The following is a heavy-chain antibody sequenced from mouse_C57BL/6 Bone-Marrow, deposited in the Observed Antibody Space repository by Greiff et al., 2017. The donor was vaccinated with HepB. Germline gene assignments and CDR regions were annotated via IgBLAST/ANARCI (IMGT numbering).Heavy chain of an antibody. D-gene: IGHD1-1*01. CDR3: ARKYYGSIHYFDY. CDR2: INPGSGGT. Sequence: VQLQQSGAELVRPGTSVKVSCKASGYAFTNYLIEWVKQRPGQGLEWIGVINPGSGGTNYNEKFKGKATLTADKSSSTAYMQLSSLTSEDSAVYFCARKYYGSIHYFDYWGQGTTLTVSS. V-gene: IGHV1-54*01. CDR1: GYAFTNYL. J-gene: IGHJ2*01.